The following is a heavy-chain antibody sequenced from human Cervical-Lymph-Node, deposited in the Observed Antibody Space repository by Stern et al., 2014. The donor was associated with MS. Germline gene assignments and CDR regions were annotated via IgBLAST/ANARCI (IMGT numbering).Heavy chain of an antibody. CDR1: GFTFSSYD. J-gene: IGHJ4*02. Sequence: EMQLVESGGGLVQPGGSLRLSCAASGFTFSSYDMHWVRQAPGKGLEWVSAIGTAGDTYYPVSVKGRFTISRENTKNSLYLQMNSLRAGDAAVYYCARDVGDGYFDYWGQGTLVTVSS. CDR2: IGTAGDT. V-gene: IGHV3-13*01. CDR3: ARDVGDGYFDY. D-gene: IGHD5-24*01.